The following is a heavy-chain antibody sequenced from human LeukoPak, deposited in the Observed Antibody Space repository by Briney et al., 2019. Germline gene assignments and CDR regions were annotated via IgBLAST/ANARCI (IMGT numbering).Heavy chain of an antibody. J-gene: IGHJ4*02. D-gene: IGHD7-27*01. CDR2: ISPDGSET. V-gene: IGHV3-74*01. CDR3: ARDMWGSFDY. CDR1: GFSFSNFW. Sequence: GGSLRLSCAASGFSFSNFWMHWGRQAPGGGLVWVSRISPDGSETTYADSVKGRFTISRDNAKSTLYLQLSSLRAEDTAVYYCARDMWGSFDYWGQGALVTVSS.